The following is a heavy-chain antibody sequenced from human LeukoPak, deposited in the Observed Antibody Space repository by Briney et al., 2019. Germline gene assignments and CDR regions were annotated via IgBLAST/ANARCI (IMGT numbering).Heavy chain of an antibody. V-gene: IGHV3-23*01. D-gene: IGHD6-13*01. CDR1: GFTFSSYA. Sequence: GGSLRLSCAASGFTFSSYAMSWVRQAPGKGREGVSAISGSGGSTYYADSVKGRFTISRDNSKNTLYLQINSVRAEDTAVYYCARAYSSSWYDFWGQGTLVTVSS. J-gene: IGHJ5*01. CDR2: ISGSGGST. CDR3: ARAYSSSWYDF.